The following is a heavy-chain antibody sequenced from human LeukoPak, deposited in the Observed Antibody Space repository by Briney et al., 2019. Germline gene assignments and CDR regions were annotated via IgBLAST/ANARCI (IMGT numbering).Heavy chain of an antibody. CDR3: AKPDYYYGSGTSTYFGMDV. Sequence: GGSLRLSCAASGFTFSSYDMNWVRQAPGKGLGWVSAIGGSAASTYYADSVKGRFTISRDNSKNTLYLQMNSLRAEDTAVYYCAKPDYYYGSGTSTYFGMDVWGQGTTVTVSS. D-gene: IGHD3-10*01. V-gene: IGHV3-23*01. CDR2: IGGSAAST. CDR1: GFTFSSYD. J-gene: IGHJ6*02.